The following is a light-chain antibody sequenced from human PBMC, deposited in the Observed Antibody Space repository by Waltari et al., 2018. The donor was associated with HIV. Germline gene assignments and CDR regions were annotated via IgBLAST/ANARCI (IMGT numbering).Light chain of an antibody. CDR3: QQYNSYSWT. CDR2: KAS. V-gene: IGKV1-5*03. J-gene: IGKJ1*01. Sequence: DIQMTQSPSTLSASVGDRVTITCLASQSISSWLAWYQQKPGKAPKLLIYKASSLERGVPARCSGSGSGTEFTLTISSLQPDDFATYYCQQYNSYSWTFGQGTKVEIK. CDR1: QSISSW.